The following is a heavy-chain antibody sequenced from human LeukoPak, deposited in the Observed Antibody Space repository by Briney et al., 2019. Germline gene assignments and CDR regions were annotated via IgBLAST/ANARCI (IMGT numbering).Heavy chain of an antibody. CDR1: GGTFRSYV. J-gene: IGHJ6*03. D-gene: IGHD2-2*01. V-gene: IGHV1-69*13. CDR3: AEAPYYCGSTSCYYYYYMDV. Sequence: ASVKVSCKASGGTFRSYVFSWVRPAPGQGLEWMGGIVPLFDSTNYAQQFQGRVTITADESTSTVFMDLSSLTYEDTAVYYCAEAPYYCGSTSCYYYYYMDVWGNGTTVTVSS. CDR2: IVPLFDST.